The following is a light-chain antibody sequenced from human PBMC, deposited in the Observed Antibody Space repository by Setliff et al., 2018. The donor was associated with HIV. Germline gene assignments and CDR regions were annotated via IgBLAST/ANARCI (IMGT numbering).Light chain of an antibody. Sequence: QSALTQPASVSGSPGQPITISCTGTSSDVGGYNYVSWYQLHPGKAPKLMIFDVSERPSGVSNRFSGSKSGNTASLTISGLRAEDEANYYCLSHTSRSTYVFGTGTKFTVL. CDR3: LSHTSRSTYV. J-gene: IGLJ1*01. CDR1: SSDVGGYNY. V-gene: IGLV2-14*03. CDR2: DVS.